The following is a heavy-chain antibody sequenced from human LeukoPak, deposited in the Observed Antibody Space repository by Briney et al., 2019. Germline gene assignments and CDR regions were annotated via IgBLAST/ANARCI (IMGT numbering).Heavy chain of an antibody. Sequence: GGSLRLSCAASGFTFSSYAMSWVRQAPGKGLEWVSAISGSGGSTYYADSVKGRFTISRDNSKNMLYLQMNSLRAEDTAVYYCAKGVYYYDSSGYHTSHFDYWGQGTLVTVSS. D-gene: IGHD3-22*01. J-gene: IGHJ4*02. CDR1: GFTFSSYA. V-gene: IGHV3-23*01. CDR2: ISGSGGST. CDR3: AKGVYYYDSSGYHTSHFDY.